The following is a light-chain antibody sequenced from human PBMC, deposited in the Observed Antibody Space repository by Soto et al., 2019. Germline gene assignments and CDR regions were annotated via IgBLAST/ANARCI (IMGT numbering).Light chain of an antibody. V-gene: IGKV3D-20*02. J-gene: IGKJ5*01. CDR3: QQRGNWPLT. CDR2: GAS. CDR1: QSVSSSY. Sequence: EIVLTQSPGTLSLSPGERATLSCRASQSVSSSYLAWYQQKPGQAPRLLIYGASRRATGIPDRFSGSGSGSDFTLTISRLEPEDFAIYYCQQRGNWPLTFGGGTRLEIK.